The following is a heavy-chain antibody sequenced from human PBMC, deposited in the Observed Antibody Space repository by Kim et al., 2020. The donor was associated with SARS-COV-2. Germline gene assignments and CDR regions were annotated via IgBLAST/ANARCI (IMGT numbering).Heavy chain of an antibody. CDR1: GYTFTSYD. J-gene: IGHJ6*03. CDR2: MNPNSGNT. V-gene: IGHV1-8*01. Sequence: ASVKVSCKASGYTFTSYDINWVRQATGQGLEWMGWMNPNSGNTGYAQKFQGRVTMTRNTSISTAYMELSSLRSEDTAVYYCARATRIRTTVTKAYYMDVWGKGTTVTVSS. CDR3: ARATRIRTTVTKAYYMDV. D-gene: IGHD4-17*01.